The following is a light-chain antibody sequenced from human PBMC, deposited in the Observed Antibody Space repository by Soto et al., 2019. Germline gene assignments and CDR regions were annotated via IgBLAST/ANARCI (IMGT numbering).Light chain of an antibody. CDR3: SSYTIYTTYV. CDR2: GVS. CDR1: STDVGAHDF. J-gene: IGLJ1*01. V-gene: IGLV2-14*03. Sequence: QSALTQPASVSGSPGQSITISCTGTSTDVGAHDFVSWYQHHPGKAPKLMIYGVSDRPSGVSDRFSGSKSANTASLTISGLKPEDEADYYCSSYTIYTTYVFGTGNKVTVL.